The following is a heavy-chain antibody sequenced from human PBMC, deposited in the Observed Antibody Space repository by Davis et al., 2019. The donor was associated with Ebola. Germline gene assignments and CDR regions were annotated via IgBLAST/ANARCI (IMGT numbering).Heavy chain of an antibody. J-gene: IGHJ6*02. CDR3: ARERRIVVVPAAAHYYYGMDV. CDR2: IYYSGST. V-gene: IGHV4-59*12. Sequence: SETLSLTCTVSGGSISSYYWSWIRQPPGKGLEWIGYIYYSGSTNYNPSLKSRVTISVDTSKNQFSLKLSSVTAADTAVYYCARERRIVVVPAAAHYYYGMDVWGQGTTVTVSS. CDR1: GGSISSYY. D-gene: IGHD2-2*01.